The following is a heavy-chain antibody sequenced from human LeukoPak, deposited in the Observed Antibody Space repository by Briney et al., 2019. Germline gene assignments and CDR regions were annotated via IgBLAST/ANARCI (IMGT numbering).Heavy chain of an antibody. V-gene: IGHV1-69*05. Sequence: ASVKVSCKASGYTFTSYGISWVRQAPGQGLEWMGGIIPIFGTANYAQKFQGRVTITTDESTSTAYMELRSLRSDDTAVYYCARESREYYDFWSGPDYWGQGTLVTVSS. CDR1: GYTFTSYG. D-gene: IGHD3-3*01. CDR2: IIPIFGTA. J-gene: IGHJ4*02. CDR3: ARESREYYDFWSGPDY.